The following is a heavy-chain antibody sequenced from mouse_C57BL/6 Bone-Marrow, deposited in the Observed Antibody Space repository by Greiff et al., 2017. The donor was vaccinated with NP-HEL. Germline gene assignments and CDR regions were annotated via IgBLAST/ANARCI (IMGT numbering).Heavy chain of an antibody. CDR1: GFTFSDYG. CDR2: ISNLAYSI. Sequence: EVKVVESGGGLVQPGGSLKLSCAASGFTFSDYGMAWVRQAPRKGPEWVAFISNLAYSIYYADTVTGRFTISRENAKNTLYLEMSSLRSEDTAMYYCARQYGSSFLYWYFDVWGTGTTVTVSS. J-gene: IGHJ1*03. V-gene: IGHV5-15*01. D-gene: IGHD1-1*01. CDR3: ARQYGSSFLYWYFDV.